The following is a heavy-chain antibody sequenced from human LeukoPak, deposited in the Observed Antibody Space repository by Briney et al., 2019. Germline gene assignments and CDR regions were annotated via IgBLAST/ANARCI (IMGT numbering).Heavy chain of an antibody. CDR1: GGTFSSYA. CDR3: ASCHYDFWSGYYP. CDR2: IIPILGIT. Sequence: GASVKVSCKASGGTFSSYAISWVRQAPGQGLEWMGRIIPILGITNYAQKFQGRVTITADKSTSTAYMELSSLRSEDTAVYYCASCHYDFWSGYYPWGQGTLVTVSS. D-gene: IGHD3-3*01. V-gene: IGHV1-69*04. J-gene: IGHJ5*02.